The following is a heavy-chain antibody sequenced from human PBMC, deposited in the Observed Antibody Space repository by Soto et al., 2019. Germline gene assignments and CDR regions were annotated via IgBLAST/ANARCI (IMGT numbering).Heavy chain of an antibody. D-gene: IGHD3-9*01. CDR2: IYYSGST. V-gene: IGHV4-59*01. CDR3: ARGLTRLRYFDWSNPDWYFDL. J-gene: IGHJ2*01. CDR1: GGSISSYY. Sequence: QVQLQESGPGLVKPSETLSLTCTVSGGSISSYYWSWIRQPPGKGLEWIGYIYYSGSTNYNPSLKSRVTISVDTSKNQCSLKLSSVTAADTAVYYCARGLTRLRYFDWSNPDWYFDLWGRGTLVTVSS.